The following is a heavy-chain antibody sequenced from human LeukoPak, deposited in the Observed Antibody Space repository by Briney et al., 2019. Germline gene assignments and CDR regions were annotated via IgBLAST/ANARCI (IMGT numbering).Heavy chain of an antibody. D-gene: IGHD6-6*01. J-gene: IGHJ4*02. CDR3: ARLAGLYIAARPGVWYDY. CDR2: IYPGDSDT. CDR1: GYSFTSYW. V-gene: IGHV5-51*01. Sequence: GESLKISCKGSGYSFTSYWIGWVRQMPGKGLEWMGIIYPGDSDTRYSPSFQGQVTISADKSISTAYLQWSSLKASDTAMYYCARLAGLYIAARPGVWYDYWGQGTLVTVSS.